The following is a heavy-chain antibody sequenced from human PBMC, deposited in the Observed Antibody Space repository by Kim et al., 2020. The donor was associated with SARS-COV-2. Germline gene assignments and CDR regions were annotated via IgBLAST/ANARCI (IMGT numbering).Heavy chain of an antibody. CDR3: ARGYDFWSGYYLGPRYYYYMDV. CDR2: IYYSGST. CDR1: GGSISSYY. V-gene: IGHV4-59*01. D-gene: IGHD3-3*01. Sequence: SETLSLTCTVSGGSISSYYWSWIRQPPGKGLEWIGYIYYSGSTNYNPSLKSRVTISVDTSKNQFSLKLSSVTAADTAVYYCARGYDFWSGYYLGPRYYYYMDVWGKGTTVTVSS. J-gene: IGHJ6*03.